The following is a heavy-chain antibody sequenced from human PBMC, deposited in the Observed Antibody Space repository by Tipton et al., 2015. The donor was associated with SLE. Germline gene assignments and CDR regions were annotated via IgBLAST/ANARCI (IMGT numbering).Heavy chain of an antibody. CDR1: GFTFSSYS. CDR3: ARGGVWSGYPRWFDP. V-gene: IGHV3-21*01. Sequence: SLRLSCAASGFTFSSYSMNWVRQAPGKGLEWVSSISSSSSYIYYADSVKGRFTISRDNAKNSLYLQMNSLRAEDTAVYYCARGGVWSGYPRWFDPWGQGTLVTVSS. CDR2: ISSSSSYI. J-gene: IGHJ5*02. D-gene: IGHD3-3*01.